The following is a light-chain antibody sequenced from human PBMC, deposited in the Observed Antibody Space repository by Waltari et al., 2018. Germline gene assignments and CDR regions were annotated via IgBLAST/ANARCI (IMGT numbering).Light chain of an antibody. CDR3: SSYTTSSTWV. Sequence: QSALTQPASVSGSPGQSITISCNGTSSDLGNYNYVPWYQQSPGKAPKLMIDNVSDRPSGISNRFSGSRSGNTASLTISGLQAEDEADYYCSSYTTSSTWVYGGGTKLTVL. J-gene: IGLJ3*02. CDR2: NVS. CDR1: SSDLGNYNY. V-gene: IGLV2-14*03.